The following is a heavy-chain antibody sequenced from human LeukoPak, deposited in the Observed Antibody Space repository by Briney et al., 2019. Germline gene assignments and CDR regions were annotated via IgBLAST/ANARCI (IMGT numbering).Heavy chain of an antibody. V-gene: IGHV3-53*04. Sequence: GSLRLSCAASGFTVSSNYMSWVRQAPGKGLEWVSVIYSGGSTYYADSVKGRFTTSRHNSKNTLYLQMNSLRAEDAAVYYCARWVDTAMGYFDYWGQGTLVTVSS. J-gene: IGHJ4*02. D-gene: IGHD5-18*01. CDR1: GFTVSSNY. CDR2: IYSGGST. CDR3: ARWVDTAMGYFDY.